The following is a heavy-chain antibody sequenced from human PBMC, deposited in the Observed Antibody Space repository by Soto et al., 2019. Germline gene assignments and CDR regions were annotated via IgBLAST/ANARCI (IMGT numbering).Heavy chain of an antibody. D-gene: IGHD3-3*01. CDR1: GFTFSSYE. CDR3: AIFGVVTLMDV. Sequence: GGSLRLSCAASGFTFSSYEMNWVRQAPGKGLEWVSYISSSGSTIYYADSVKGRFTISRDNAKNSLYLQMNSLRAEDTAVYYCAIFGVVTLMDVWGQGTTVTVSS. J-gene: IGHJ6*02. V-gene: IGHV3-48*03. CDR2: ISSSGSTI.